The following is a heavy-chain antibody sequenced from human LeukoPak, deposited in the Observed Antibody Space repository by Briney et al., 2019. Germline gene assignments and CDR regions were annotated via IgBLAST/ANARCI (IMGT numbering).Heavy chain of an antibody. D-gene: IGHD3-22*01. CDR1: GFTVSSNY. J-gene: IGHJ4*02. V-gene: IGHV3-53*01. CDR2: IYSGGST. Sequence: PGGSLRLSCAASGFTVSSNYMSWVRQAPGKGLEWVSVIYSGGSTYYADSVKGRFTISRDNSKNTLYLQMNSLRAGDTAVYYCARNRHYYDSSGYYQYYFDYWGQGTLVTVSS. CDR3: ARNRHYYDSSGYYQYYFDY.